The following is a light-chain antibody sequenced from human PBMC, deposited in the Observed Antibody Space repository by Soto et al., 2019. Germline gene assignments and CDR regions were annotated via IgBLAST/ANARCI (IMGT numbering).Light chain of an antibody. CDR3: QKRRNWPRT. Sequence: EIVLTQSPATLSLSPGERATLSCRASQSVSSYLAWYQQKPGQAPRLLIYDASNRATGIPARFSGSGSGTDFTLTISSLELEDFAVYYCQKRRNWPRTFGQGTKVDIK. CDR2: DAS. J-gene: IGKJ1*01. CDR1: QSVSSY. V-gene: IGKV3-11*01.